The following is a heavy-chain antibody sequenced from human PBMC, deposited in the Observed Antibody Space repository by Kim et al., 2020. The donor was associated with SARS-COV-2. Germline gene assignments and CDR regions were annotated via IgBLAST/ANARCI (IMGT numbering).Heavy chain of an antibody. V-gene: IGHV4-4*07. CDR3: AGNFDS. J-gene: IGHJ4*02. CDR2: IYITARA. Sequence: IYITARANYHPSRKSRVTISVDTAKNQFSRKLSSVTAADTAVYYCAGNFDSWGQGTLVTVSS.